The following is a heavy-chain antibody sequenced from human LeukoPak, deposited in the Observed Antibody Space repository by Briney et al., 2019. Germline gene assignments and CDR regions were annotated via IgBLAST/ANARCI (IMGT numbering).Heavy chain of an antibody. D-gene: IGHD5-12*01. Sequence: GGSLRLSCAASGFTFSSYWMHWVRQAPGKGRVWVSRINSDGSSTSYADSVKGRFTISRDNAKNTLYLQMNSLRAEDTAVYYCARDRDDSGLDWGQGTLVTVSS. CDR3: ARDRDDSGLD. J-gene: IGHJ4*02. V-gene: IGHV3-74*01. CDR1: GFTFSSYW. CDR2: INSDGSST.